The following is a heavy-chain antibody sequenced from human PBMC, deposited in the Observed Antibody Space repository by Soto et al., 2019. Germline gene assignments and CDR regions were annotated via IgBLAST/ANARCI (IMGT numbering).Heavy chain of an antibody. J-gene: IGHJ4*02. Sequence: EAQLVESGGGLVTPGEFLRLSCVASGFTFSNAWMSWVRQAPGKGLEWIGRITSKSAGETTAYAAPVTGRFTVSRDDLKNTLYLQVNSLKTEDTGIYYCYTEHTLFMAHWGQGTLVTVSS. V-gene: IGHV3-15*01. CDR1: GFTFSNAW. CDR3: YTEHTLFMAH. CDR2: ITSKSAGETT.